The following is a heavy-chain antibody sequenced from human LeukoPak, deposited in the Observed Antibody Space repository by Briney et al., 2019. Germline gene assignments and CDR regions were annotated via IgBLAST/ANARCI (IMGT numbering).Heavy chain of an antibody. D-gene: IGHD3-22*01. Sequence: GGSLRLSCAVSGITLSNYGMSWVRQAPGKGLEWVAGISGSGGGTNYADSVKGRFTISRDNPKNTLYLQINSLRAEDTAVYFCAKRGVVIRVILVGFHKEAYYFDSWGQGALVTVSS. CDR2: ISGSGGGT. J-gene: IGHJ4*02. CDR1: GITLSNYG. CDR3: AKRGVVIRVILVGFHKEAYYFDS. V-gene: IGHV3-23*01.